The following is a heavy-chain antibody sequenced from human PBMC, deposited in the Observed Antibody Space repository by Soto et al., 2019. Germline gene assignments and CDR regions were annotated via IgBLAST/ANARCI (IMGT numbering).Heavy chain of an antibody. CDR3: ARDPVGATNFDY. J-gene: IGHJ4*02. CDR1: GYTFTSYG. Sequence: ASVKVACKASGYTFTSYGISWVRQAPGQGLEWMGWISAYNGNTNYAQKLQGRVTMTTDTSTSTAYMELRSLRSDDTAVYYCARDPVGATNFDYWGQGTLVTVSS. CDR2: ISAYNGNT. V-gene: IGHV1-18*01. D-gene: IGHD1-26*01.